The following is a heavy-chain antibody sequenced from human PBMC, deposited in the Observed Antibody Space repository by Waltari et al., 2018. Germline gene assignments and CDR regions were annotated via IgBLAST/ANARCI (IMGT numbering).Heavy chain of an antibody. J-gene: IGHJ6*02. Sequence: QVQLVQSGAEVKKPGSSVKVSCKASGGTFSSYAISWVRQAPGQGLEWMGRNIPERGIANDEKKCQGRGTITADKATSTAYMELGSLRSEDTAVYYCASKGGGFLGQYYYYGMDVWGQGTTVTVSS. CDR1: GGTFSSYA. CDR2: NIPERGIA. D-gene: IGHD3-3*01. CDR3: ASKGGGFLGQYYYYGMDV. V-gene: IGHV1-69*04.